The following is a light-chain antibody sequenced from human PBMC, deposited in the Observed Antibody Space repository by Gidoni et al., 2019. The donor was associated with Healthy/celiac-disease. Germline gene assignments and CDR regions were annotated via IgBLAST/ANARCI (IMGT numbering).Light chain of an antibody. CDR2: SAS. J-gene: IGKJ1*01. Sequence: DIQMTQSPSYLSASVGDRVTITCRASQSISSYLNWYQQKPGKDPKLLIYSASSLQSGVPLRFSGSGYGTDFTLTISSLQPEDFATYYCQQSYNTPWTFGQGTKVEIK. CDR3: QQSYNTPWT. V-gene: IGKV1-39*01. CDR1: QSISSY.